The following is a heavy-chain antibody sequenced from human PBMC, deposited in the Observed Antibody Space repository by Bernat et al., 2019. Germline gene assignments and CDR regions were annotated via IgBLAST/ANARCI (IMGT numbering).Heavy chain of an antibody. CDR3: ASGAGGGGGYYFDY. Sequence: QVQLVQSGAEVKKPGASVKVSCKASGYTFTGYYMHWVRQAPGQGLEWMGWINPNSGGTNYAQKFQGWVTRTSNTSLSTAYMELSRLRSDDAAVYYCASGAGGGGGYYFDYWGQGTLVTVSS. D-gene: IGHD3-16*01. J-gene: IGHJ4*02. CDR2: INPNSGGT. CDR1: GYTFTGYY. V-gene: IGHV1-2*04.